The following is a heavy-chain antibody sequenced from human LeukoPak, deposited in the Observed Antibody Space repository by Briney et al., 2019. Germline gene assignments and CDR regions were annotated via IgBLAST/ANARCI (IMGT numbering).Heavy chain of an antibody. Sequence: SETLSLTCTVSGDSISSGTYHWGWIRQPPGKGLQWIGSIFYAGSTYYNPSLRSRVSISVDTSKDQFSLKLFPVTAADTAVYYCARSGWPMGGFDPWGQGILVTVSS. J-gene: IGHJ5*02. D-gene: IGHD3-10*01. CDR2: IFYAGST. CDR1: GDSISSGTYH. V-gene: IGHV4-39*01. CDR3: ARSGWPMGGFDP.